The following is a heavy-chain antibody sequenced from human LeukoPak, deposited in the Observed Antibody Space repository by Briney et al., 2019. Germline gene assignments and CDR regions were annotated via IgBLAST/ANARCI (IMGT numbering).Heavy chain of an antibody. CDR3: ARLTGSGYSSSWYGSYYYGMDV. J-gene: IGHJ6*02. V-gene: IGHV3-48*03. CDR2: ISSSGSTI. D-gene: IGHD6-13*01. CDR1: GFTFSSYE. Sequence: GRSLRLSCAASGFTFSSYEMNWVRQAPGKGLEWVSYISSSGSTIYYADSVKGRFTVSRDNAKNSLYLQMNSLRAEDTAVYYCARLTGSGYSSSWYGSYYYGMDVWGQGTTVTVSS.